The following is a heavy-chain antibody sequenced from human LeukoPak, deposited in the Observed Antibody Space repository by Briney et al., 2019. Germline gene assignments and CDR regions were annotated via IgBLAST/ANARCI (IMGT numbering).Heavy chain of an antibody. CDR1: GYTFTSYG. Sequence: ASVKVSCKASGYTFTSYGISWVRQAPGQGLEWMGWISAYNGNTNYAQKLQGRVTMTTDTSTSTAYMELRSLRSDDTAVYYCARARYCSGGSCLHHCDYWGQGTLVTVSS. CDR2: ISAYNGNT. V-gene: IGHV1-18*01. CDR3: ARARYCSGGSCLHHCDY. D-gene: IGHD2-15*01. J-gene: IGHJ4*02.